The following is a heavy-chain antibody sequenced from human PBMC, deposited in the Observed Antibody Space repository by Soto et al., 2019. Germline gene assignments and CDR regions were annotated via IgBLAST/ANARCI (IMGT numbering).Heavy chain of an antibody. Sequence: EVQLVESGGGLVQPGGSLRLSCAASRFTVSSNYMNWVRQAPGKGLEWVSVIYSGGRTYYADSVKGRFTISRDDSKNTMYLQMNSLRTEDTAGYYCARRTDGNSGGFDLWGQGTLVSVSS. D-gene: IGHD6-19*01. V-gene: IGHV3-66*04. CDR2: IYSGGRT. J-gene: IGHJ3*01. CDR1: RFTVSSNY. CDR3: ARRTDGNSGGFDL.